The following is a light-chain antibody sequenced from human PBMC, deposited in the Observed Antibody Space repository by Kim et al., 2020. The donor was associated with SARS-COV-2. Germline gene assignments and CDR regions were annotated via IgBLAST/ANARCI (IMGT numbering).Light chain of an antibody. Sequence: HSVTISCTGTSSHVYDYNYFSWYQQHPGNAPLLMIYEDTTQPSGVSYRFSFSKSGNTASLTISVLQAEDEAEYYCSSYTSSSGLLVFGGGTQLTVL. V-gene: IGLV2-14*01. J-gene: IGLJ3*02. CDR3: SSYTSSSGLLV. CDR2: EDT. CDR1: SSHVYDYNY.